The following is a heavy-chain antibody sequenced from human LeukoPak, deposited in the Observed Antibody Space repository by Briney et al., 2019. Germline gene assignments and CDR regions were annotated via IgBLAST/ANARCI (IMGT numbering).Heavy chain of an antibody. CDR2: IYYSGST. V-gene: IGHV4-39*01. CDR1: GGSISSSSYY. CDR3: ARHLQYYFDY. Sequence: SETLSLTCTVSGGSISSSSYYWGWIRQPPGKGLEWIGSIYYSGSTYYNLSLKSRVTISVDTSKNQFSLKLSSVTAADTAVYYCARHLQYYFDYWGQGTLVTVSS. D-gene: IGHD4-11*01. J-gene: IGHJ4*02.